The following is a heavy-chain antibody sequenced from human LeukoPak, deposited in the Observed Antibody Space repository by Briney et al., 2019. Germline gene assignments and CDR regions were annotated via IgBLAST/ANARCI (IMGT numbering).Heavy chain of an antibody. D-gene: IGHD1-26*01. CDR1: DFIFTKYW. CDR2: IREDGNKD. Sequence: GGSLRLSCLGSDFIFTKYWMTWVRQASGKGLEWVANIREDGNKDNYIDSVRGRFTISRDNAKNSLYLQMNSLRAEDTAVYYCARDEVGGPLKYWGQGILVTVSS. V-gene: IGHV3-7*01. CDR3: ARDEVGGPLKY. J-gene: IGHJ4*02.